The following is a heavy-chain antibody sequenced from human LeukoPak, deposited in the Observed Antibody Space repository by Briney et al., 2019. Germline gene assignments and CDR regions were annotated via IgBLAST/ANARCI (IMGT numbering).Heavy chain of an antibody. J-gene: IGHJ4*02. V-gene: IGHV4-39*01. CDR3: ARQTIVVVPAAIDY. D-gene: IGHD2-2*01. Sequence: PSETLSLTCTVSGGSISSSSYYWGWIRQPPGKGLEWIGSIYYSGSTYYNPSLKSRVTISVDTSKNQFSLKLSSVTAADTAVYYCARQTIVVVPAAIDYWGQGTLVTVSS. CDR2: IYYSGST. CDR1: GGSISSSSYY.